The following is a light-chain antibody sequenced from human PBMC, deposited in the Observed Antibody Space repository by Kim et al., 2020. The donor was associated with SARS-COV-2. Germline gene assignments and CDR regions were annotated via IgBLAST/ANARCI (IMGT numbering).Light chain of an antibody. CDR3: QQYGGSPLT. V-gene: IGKV3-20*01. CDR2: DAS. Sequence: LAPGERATLACRASQSVISSYLAWYQQRPGQAPRLLIYDASSRATGIPDRFSGSGSGTDFTLTISGLETEDFAVYYCQQYGGSPLTFGGGTKVEI. J-gene: IGKJ4*01. CDR1: QSVISSY.